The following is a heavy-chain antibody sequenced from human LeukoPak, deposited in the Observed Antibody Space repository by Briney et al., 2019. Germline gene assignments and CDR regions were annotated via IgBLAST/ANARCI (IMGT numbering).Heavy chain of an antibody. CDR1: GGTFSSYA. V-gene: IGHV1-69*04. J-gene: IGHJ4*02. CDR2: IIPILGIA. CDR3: ARAQQLVSLFDY. D-gene: IGHD6-13*01. Sequence: GSSVKVSFTASGGTFSSYAISWVRQAPGQGLEWMGRIIPILGIANYAQKFQGRVTITADKSTSTAYMELSSLRSEDTAVYYCARAQQLVSLFDYWGQGTLVTVSS.